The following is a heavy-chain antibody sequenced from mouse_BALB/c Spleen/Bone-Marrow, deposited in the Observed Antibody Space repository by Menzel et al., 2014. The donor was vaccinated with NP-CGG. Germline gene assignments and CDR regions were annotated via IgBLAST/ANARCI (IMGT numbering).Heavy chain of an antibody. CDR3: ARNFYGSSYFDY. V-gene: IGHV1-67*01. CDR2: ISTYSGNT. CDR1: GYTFTAYA. J-gene: IGHJ2*01. D-gene: IGHD1-1*01. Sequence: QVQLQQPGPKVVRPGVSVKLSCKGSGYTFTAYAMHWVKQSHAESLEWIGLISTYSGNTHYNQDFKGKATMTVDKSSSTAYMELARLTSEDSAIYYCARNFYGSSYFDYWGQGTTLTVSS.